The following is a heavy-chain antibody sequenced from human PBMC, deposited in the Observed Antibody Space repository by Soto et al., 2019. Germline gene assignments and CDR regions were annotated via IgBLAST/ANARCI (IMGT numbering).Heavy chain of an antibody. CDR1: GFTFSSFA. D-gene: IGHD3-10*01. J-gene: IGHJ6*02. CDR3: TKLMLYYHDSGSYLSPLSEYGMDV. CDR2: ISGSGDES. Sequence: GGSLRLSCAASGFTFSSFAMSWVRQAPGKGLEWVSLISGSGDESYYADSVKGRLTISRDNSKNTVYLQMNSLRVEDTAVYYCTKLMLYYHDSGSYLSPLSEYGMDVWGQGATVTVSS. V-gene: IGHV3-23*01.